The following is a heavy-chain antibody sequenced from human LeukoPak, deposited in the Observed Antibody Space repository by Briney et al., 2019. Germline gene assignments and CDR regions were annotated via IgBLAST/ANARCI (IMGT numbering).Heavy chain of an antibody. CDR2: INPNSGGT. J-gene: IGHJ5*02. Sequence: ASVKVSCKASGYTFTGYYIHWVRQAPGQGLEWMGWINPNSGGTNYAQKFQGRVTMTRDTSISTAYMELSRLRSDDTAVYYCARQYIAVAGTGGSWFDPWGQGTLVTVSS. D-gene: IGHD6-19*01. V-gene: IGHV1-2*02. CDR1: GYTFTGYY. CDR3: ARQYIAVAGTGGSWFDP.